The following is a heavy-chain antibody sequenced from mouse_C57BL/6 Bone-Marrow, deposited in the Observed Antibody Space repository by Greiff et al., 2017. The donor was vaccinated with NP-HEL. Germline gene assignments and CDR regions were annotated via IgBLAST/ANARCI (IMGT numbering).Heavy chain of an antibody. V-gene: IGHV1-62-2*01. CDR1: GYTFTEYT. D-gene: IGHD2-4*01. Sequence: QVHVKQSGAELVKPGASVKLSCKASGYTFTEYTIHWVKQRSGQGLEWIGWFYPGSGSIKYNEKFKDKATLTADKSSSTVYMELSRLTSEDSAVYFCARHEEGVYYDYDVGFAYWGQGTLVTVSA. CDR2: FYPGSGSI. J-gene: IGHJ3*01. CDR3: ARHEEGVYYDYDVGFAY.